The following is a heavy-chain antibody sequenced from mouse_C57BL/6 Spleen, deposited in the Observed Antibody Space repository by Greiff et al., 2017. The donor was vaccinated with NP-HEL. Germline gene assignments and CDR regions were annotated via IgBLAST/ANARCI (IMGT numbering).Heavy chain of an antibody. Sequence: VQLQQSGAELVRPGASVKLSCTASGFNITDDYMHWVKQRPEQGLEWIGWIDPENGDTEYASKFQGKATITADTSSNTAYLQLSSLTSEDTAVYYCTTLVTTYAMDYWGQGTSVTVSS. CDR3: TTLVTTYAMDY. V-gene: IGHV14-4*01. D-gene: IGHD2-2*01. J-gene: IGHJ4*01. CDR2: IDPENGDT. CDR1: GFNITDDY.